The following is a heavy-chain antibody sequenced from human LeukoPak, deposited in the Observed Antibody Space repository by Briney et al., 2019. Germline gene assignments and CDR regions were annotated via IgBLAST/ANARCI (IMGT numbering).Heavy chain of an antibody. J-gene: IGHJ4*02. CDR3: ARDGYCTNGVCYSDY. D-gene: IGHD2-8*01. V-gene: IGHV4-39*07. Sequence: SETLSLTCTVSGGSISSSSYYWGWIRQPPGKGLEWIGSIYYSGSTYYNPSLKSRVTISVDTSKNQFSLKLSSVTAADTAVYYCARDGYCTNGVCYSDYWGQGTLVTVSS. CDR2: IYYSGST. CDR1: GGSISSSSYY.